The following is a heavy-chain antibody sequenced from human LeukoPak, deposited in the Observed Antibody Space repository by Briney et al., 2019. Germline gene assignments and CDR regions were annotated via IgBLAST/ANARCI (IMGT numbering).Heavy chain of an antibody. CDR3: ARDRYGDYYFDY. D-gene: IGHD4-17*01. V-gene: IGHV1-18*01. CDR1: GYTFTSYG. Sequence: ASVKVSCKASGYTFTSYGISWVRQAPGQGLEWMGWISAYNGNTNYAQKFQGRVTITRDTSASTAYMELSSLRSEDTAVYYCARDRYGDYYFDYWGQGTLVTVSS. CDR2: ISAYNGNT. J-gene: IGHJ4*02.